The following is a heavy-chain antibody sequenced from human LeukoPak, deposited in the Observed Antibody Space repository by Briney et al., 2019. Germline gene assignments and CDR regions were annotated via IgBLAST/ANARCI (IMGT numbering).Heavy chain of an antibody. V-gene: IGHV4-31*03. Sequence: PSQTLSLTCTVSGGSISSGGYYWSWIRQHPGKGLEWIGYIYYSVSTYYNPSLKSRVTISVDTSKNQFSLKLSSVTAADTAVYYRARTAGYSGYVLYANVYYFDYWGQGTLVTVSS. J-gene: IGHJ4*02. CDR3: ARTAGYSGYVLYANVYYFDY. CDR2: IYYSVST. CDR1: GGSISSGGYY. D-gene: IGHD5-12*01.